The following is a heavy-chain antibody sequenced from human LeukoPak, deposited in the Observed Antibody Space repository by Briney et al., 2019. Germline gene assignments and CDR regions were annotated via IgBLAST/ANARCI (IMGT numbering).Heavy chain of an antibody. D-gene: IGHD2-15*01. CDR2: IYYSGST. CDR1: GGSISSGGYY. CDR3: ARGVVAARFWFDP. Sequence: SETLSLTCTVSGGSISSGGYYWSWIRQHPGKGLEWIGYIYYSGSTYYNPSLKSRVTISVDTSKNQFSLKLSSVTAADTAVYYCARGVVAARFWFDPWGQGTLVTVSS. V-gene: IGHV4-31*03. J-gene: IGHJ5*02.